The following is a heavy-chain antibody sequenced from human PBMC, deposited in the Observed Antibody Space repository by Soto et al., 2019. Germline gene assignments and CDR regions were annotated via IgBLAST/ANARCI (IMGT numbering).Heavy chain of an antibody. CDR2: VIPIIGVT. CDR3: ARDSLGCKGSDH. Sequence: QVQLVQSGAEVKRPGSSVKVSCESSGDTFNSYVISWVRQAPGQGLEWMGGVIPIIGVTHYAEKFQGRVTFSTNSFTGIDYVKLTNVGFEDTVRCYCARDSLGCKGSDHWGKGTLVTVSS. V-gene: IGHV1-69*17. CDR1: GDTFNSYV. D-gene: IGHD2-15*01. J-gene: IGHJ4*02.